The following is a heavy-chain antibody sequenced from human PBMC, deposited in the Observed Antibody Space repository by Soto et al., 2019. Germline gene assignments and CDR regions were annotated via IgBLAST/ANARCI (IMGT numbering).Heavy chain of an antibody. CDR3: ARDSRRATVTKGLDY. J-gene: IGHJ4*02. CDR1: GYTFTSYG. CDR2: ISAYNGNT. V-gene: IGHV1-18*01. Sequence: QVQLVQSGAEVKKPGASVKVSCKASGYTFTSYGISWVRQAPGQGLEWMGWISAYNGNTNYAQKLQGRVTMTTDPSTSTAYMELRSLRSDDTAVYYCARDSRRATVTKGLDYWGQGTLVTVSS. D-gene: IGHD4-17*01.